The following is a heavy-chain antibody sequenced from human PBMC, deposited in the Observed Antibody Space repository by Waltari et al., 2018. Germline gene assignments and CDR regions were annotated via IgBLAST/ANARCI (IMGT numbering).Heavy chain of an antibody. J-gene: IGHJ4*02. CDR3: AGDRGGGVDY. CDR1: GYTFTGYY. D-gene: IGHD3-10*01. Sequence: QVQLVQSGAEVKKPGASVKVSCKASGYTFTGYYMHWVRQAPGQGLEWMGRINPNSGGKKYAKKFQGRVPMTGDKSISTAYMELSRRGSEDTAVDYCAGDRGGGVDYWGQGTLVTVSS. CDR2: INPNSGGK. V-gene: IGHV1-2*06.